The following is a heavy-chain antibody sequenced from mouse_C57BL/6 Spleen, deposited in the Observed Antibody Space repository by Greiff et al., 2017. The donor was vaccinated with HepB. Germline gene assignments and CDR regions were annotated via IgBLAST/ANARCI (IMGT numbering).Heavy chain of an antibody. Sequence: VQLQQSGPELVKPGASVKISCKASGYTFTDYYMNWVKQSHGKSLEWIGDINPNNGGTSYNQKFKGKATLTVDKSSSTAYMELRSLTSEDSAVYYCARTVVASYYFDYWGQGTTLTVSS. V-gene: IGHV1-26*01. CDR1: GYTFTDYY. CDR2: INPNNGGT. D-gene: IGHD1-1*01. J-gene: IGHJ2*01. CDR3: ARTVVASYYFDY.